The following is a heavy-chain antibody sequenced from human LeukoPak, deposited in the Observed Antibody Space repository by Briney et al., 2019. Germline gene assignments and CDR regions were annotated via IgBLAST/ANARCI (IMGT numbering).Heavy chain of an antibody. Sequence: SETLSLTCSVSGGSISNSAYYWGWIRQPPGKGLEWIGSIYYSGSTYYNPSLKSRVTISVDTSKNQFSLKLSSVTAADTAVYYCASSDCSSTSCYVDYWGQGTLVTVSS. CDR2: IYYSGST. J-gene: IGHJ4*02. D-gene: IGHD2-2*01. V-gene: IGHV4-39*07. CDR3: ASSDCSSTSCYVDY. CDR1: GGSISNSAYY.